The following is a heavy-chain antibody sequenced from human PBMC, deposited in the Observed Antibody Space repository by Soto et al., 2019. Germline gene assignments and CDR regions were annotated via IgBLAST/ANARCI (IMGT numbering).Heavy chain of an antibody. CDR1: GFTFSSHT. V-gene: IGHV3-23*01. CDR2: ISGSADII. D-gene: IGHD2-15*01. Sequence: GGSLRLSCAASGFTFSSHTMSWVRQAPGKGLEWVSAISGSADIIYYADSVKGRFTISRDNSKNTLYLQMNGLRAEDTAVYYCAKDIWVAHYWGQGTLVTVSS. J-gene: IGHJ4*02. CDR3: AKDIWVAHY.